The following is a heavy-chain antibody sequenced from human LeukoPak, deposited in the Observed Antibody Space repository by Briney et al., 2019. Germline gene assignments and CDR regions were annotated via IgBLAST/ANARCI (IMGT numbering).Heavy chain of an antibody. V-gene: IGHV3-23*01. Sequence: PGGSLRLSCAASGFPFSSYAMSWVRQAPGKGLEWVSGISGGGVSTYYADSVKGRFTTSRDNSKNTMYLQMNSLRTEDTAVYYCTRHPDLRYFDWEFDYWGQGTLVTVSS. CDR3: TRHPDLRYFDWEFDY. J-gene: IGHJ4*02. D-gene: IGHD3-9*01. CDR1: GFPFSSYA. CDR2: ISGGGVST.